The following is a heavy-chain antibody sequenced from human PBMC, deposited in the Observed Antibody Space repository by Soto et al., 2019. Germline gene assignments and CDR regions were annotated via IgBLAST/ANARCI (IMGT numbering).Heavy chain of an antibody. CDR3: ASQGYCSGGSCYPLDY. CDR2: IYYSGST. J-gene: IGHJ4*02. Sequence: QVQLQESGPGLVKPSQTLSLTCTVSGGSISSGDYYWSWIRQPPGKGLEWIGYIYYSGSTYYNPFRKSRVTISVDTSKNQFSLKLSSVTAADTAVYYCASQGYCSGGSCYPLDYWGQGTLVTVSS. D-gene: IGHD2-15*01. V-gene: IGHV4-30-4*01. CDR1: GGSISSGDYY.